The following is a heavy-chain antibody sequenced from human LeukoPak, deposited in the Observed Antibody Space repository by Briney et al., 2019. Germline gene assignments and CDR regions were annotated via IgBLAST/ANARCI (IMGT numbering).Heavy chain of an antibody. CDR1: GFTFSSYA. CDR2: IYSGGST. V-gene: IGHV3-66*01. J-gene: IGHJ4*02. D-gene: IGHD4-17*01. CDR3: ARDLGTT. Sequence: GGSLRLSCAASGFTFSSYAMSWVRQAPGKGLEWVSVIYSGGSTYYADSVKGRFTISRDNSKNTLYLQMNSLRAEDTAVYYCARDLGTTWGQGTLVTVSS.